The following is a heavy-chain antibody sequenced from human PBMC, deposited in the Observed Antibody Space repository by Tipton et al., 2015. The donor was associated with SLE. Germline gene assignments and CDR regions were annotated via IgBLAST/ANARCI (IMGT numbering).Heavy chain of an antibody. V-gene: IGHV1-18*01. J-gene: IGHJ4*02. Sequence: QLVQSGAEVKKPGASVKVSCKASGYLFNGYGISWVRQAPGQGLEWMGWISGYNGDTNYAQKFRGRIITTTDTSTSTAYMEVRSLRSDDTAIYYCARDVKEGIEYWGQGTQVTVSS. D-gene: IGHD2/OR15-2a*01. CDR2: ISGYNGDT. CDR3: ARDVKEGIEY. CDR1: GYLFNGYG.